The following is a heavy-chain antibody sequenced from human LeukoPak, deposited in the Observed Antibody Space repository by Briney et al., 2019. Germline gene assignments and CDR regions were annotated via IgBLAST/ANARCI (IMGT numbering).Heavy chain of an antibody. J-gene: IGHJ3*02. D-gene: IGHD3-10*01. CDR1: GFTFSDFA. CDR3: AKDMVQRNAVSDPFDI. Sequence: GGSLRLSCLASGFTFSDFAMNWVRQAPGKGLEWVSHVGGGRANTYYADSVKGRFTISRDDSKSTLYLHLTSLRADDTAVYLCAKDMVQRNAVSDPFDIWGQGTMVTVSS. CDR2: VGGGRANT. V-gene: IGHV3-23*01.